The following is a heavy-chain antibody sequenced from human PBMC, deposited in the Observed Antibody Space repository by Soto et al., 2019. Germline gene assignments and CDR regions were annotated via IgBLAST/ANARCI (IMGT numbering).Heavy chain of an antibody. CDR1: GFTFRSHS. V-gene: IGHV3-23*01. Sequence: EGQLLESGGTLMQPGGSLRLSCVASGFTFRSHSMIWVRQAPGEGLEWVSAIGSSGTTTYYADSVKGRFTISRDNSKNTLYLQMNSLRAGDTAVYYCAKLVGGGTDYWGQGTLVTVSS. CDR3: AKLVGGGTDY. CDR2: IGSSGTTT. D-gene: IGHD2-15*01. J-gene: IGHJ4*02.